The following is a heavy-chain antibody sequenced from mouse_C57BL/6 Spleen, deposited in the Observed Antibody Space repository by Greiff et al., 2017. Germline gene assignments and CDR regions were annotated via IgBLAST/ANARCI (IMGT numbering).Heavy chain of an antibody. V-gene: IGHV1-22*01. D-gene: IGHD2-10*01. CDR1: GYTFTDYN. Sequence: EVQLHQSGPELVKPGASVKMSCKASGYTFTDYNMHWVKQSHGKSLEWIGYINPNNGGTSYNQKFKGKATLTVNKSSSTAYMELRSLTSEDSAVYYCASGGLLGDYWGQGTTLTVSS. J-gene: IGHJ2*01. CDR3: ASGGLLGDY. CDR2: INPNNGGT.